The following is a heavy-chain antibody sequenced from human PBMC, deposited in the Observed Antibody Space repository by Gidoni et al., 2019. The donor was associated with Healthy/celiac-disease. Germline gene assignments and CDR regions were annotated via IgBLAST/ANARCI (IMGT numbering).Heavy chain of an antibody. J-gene: IGHJ4*02. Sequence: QVQRVQSGAEEQKPGASVKGYGKAAGDTFTSCAMHWVSQAPGQGLEWLGWINAGHGNTKYAQKFQGRVTITRDTSASTAYMELSSLRSDDTAVYYCARGDSFWYPLDYWGQGTLVTVSS. D-gene: IGHD6-13*01. CDR1: GDTFTSCA. CDR3: ARGDSFWYPLDY. V-gene: IGHV1-3*05. CDR2: INAGHGNT.